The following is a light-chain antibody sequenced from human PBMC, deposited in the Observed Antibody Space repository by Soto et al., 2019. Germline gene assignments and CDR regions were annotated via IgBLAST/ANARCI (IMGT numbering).Light chain of an antibody. J-gene: IGKJ3*01. CDR2: KAS. Sequence: DIQMTQTPSILSASVGDRVILTCRASQGIGNWLAWYQQKSGKAPKLLIYKASSLESGVPTRFSGSGSGTDFTLTISSLQPEDFATYYCQQYNSYVFGPGTKVDIK. V-gene: IGKV1-5*03. CDR3: QQYNSYV. CDR1: QGIGNW.